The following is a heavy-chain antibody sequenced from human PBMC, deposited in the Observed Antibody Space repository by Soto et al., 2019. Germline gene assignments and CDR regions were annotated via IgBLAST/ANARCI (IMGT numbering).Heavy chain of an antibody. CDR3: ARGFPVHNSLAGGGFDT. D-gene: IGHD1-20*01. CDR2: IIPPLGIA. V-gene: IGHV1-69*02. Sequence: QVQLVQSGAEVKKPGSSVKVSCKASGGTFSSYTISWVRQAPGQGLEWMGSIIPPLGIANYAQKFQGRVTITADKPTSPAYLQLRSLKSEDTAVSYSARGFPVHNSLAGGGFDTWGQGTLVTLSS. CDR1: GGTFSSYT. J-gene: IGHJ5*02.